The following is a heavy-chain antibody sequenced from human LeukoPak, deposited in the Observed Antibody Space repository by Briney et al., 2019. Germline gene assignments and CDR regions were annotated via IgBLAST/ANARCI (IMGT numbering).Heavy chain of an antibody. CDR2: IYTSGST. J-gene: IGHJ6*02. CDR3: ARGCSGGSCYPDYYYCGMDV. Sequence: SETLSLTCTVSGGSISSYYWSWIRQPAGKGLEWIGRIYTSGSTNYNPSLKSRVTMSVDTSKNQLTLKLSSVTAADTAVYYCARGCSGGSCYPDYYYCGMDVWGQGTTVTVSS. V-gene: IGHV4-4*07. CDR1: GGSISSYY. D-gene: IGHD2-15*01.